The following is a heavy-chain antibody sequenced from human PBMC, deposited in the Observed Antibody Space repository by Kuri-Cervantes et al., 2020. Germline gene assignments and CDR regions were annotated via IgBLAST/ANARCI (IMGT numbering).Heavy chain of an antibody. Sequence: ASVKVSCKASGYTFTSYGISWVRQAPGQGLEWMGWISAYNGNTNYAQKLQGRVTMTTDTSTSTAYMELRSLRSDDTAVYYCARDRFRITMVRGVLSAFDIWGQGTMVTVSS. D-gene: IGHD3-10*01. CDR1: GYTFTSYG. V-gene: IGHV1-18*01. CDR3: ARDRFRITMVRGVLSAFDI. CDR2: ISAYNGNT. J-gene: IGHJ3*02.